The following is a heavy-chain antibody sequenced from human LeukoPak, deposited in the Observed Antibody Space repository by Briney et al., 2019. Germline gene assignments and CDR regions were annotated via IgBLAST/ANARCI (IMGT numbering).Heavy chain of an antibody. CDR2: ISHRSGYI. D-gene: IGHD2/OR15-2a*01. J-gene: IGHJ4*02. Sequence: PGGSLRLSCAASGFTFSSYSMNWVRQAPGKGLEWVSSISHRSGYIYYADSLKGRFTISRDNAKNSLYLQMDSLRAEDTAVYYCARWYCNTNHCYYDYWGQGTLVTVSS. CDR1: GFTFSSYS. V-gene: IGHV3-21*04. CDR3: ARWYCNTNHCYYDY.